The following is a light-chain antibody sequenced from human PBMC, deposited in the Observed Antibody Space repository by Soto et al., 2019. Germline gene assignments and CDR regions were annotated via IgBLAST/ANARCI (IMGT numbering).Light chain of an antibody. V-gene: IGKV3-20*01. CDR3: QQYGSSRT. CDR1: ETVSSYL. Sequence: IVLTKSPFTLSLSPGDRATLSCRASETVSSYLLWYQQKPGQDPRLRIYGASSRATGIPDRLSGSGSGTDFTLTISRMEPEDFAVYYCQQYGSSRTFGQGTKVDIK. CDR2: GAS. J-gene: IGKJ1*01.